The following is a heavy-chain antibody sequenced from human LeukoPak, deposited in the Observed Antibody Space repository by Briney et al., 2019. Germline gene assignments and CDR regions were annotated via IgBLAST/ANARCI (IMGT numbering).Heavy chain of an antibody. CDR2: IIPIFGTA. CDR1: GGTFSSYA. CDR3: ARESSSWYGFWDY. J-gene: IGHJ4*02. Sequence: ASVKVSCXASGGTFSSYAISWVRQAPGQGLEWMGGIIPIFGTANYAQKFQGRVTITTDESTSTAYMELSSLRSEDTAVYYCARESSSWYGFWDYWGQGTLVTVSS. D-gene: IGHD3-3*01. V-gene: IGHV1-69*05.